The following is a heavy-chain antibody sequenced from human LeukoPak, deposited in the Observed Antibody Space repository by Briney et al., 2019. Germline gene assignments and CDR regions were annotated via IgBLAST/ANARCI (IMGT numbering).Heavy chain of an antibody. CDR1: GGSISSYY. J-gene: IGHJ6*03. D-gene: IGHD3-3*01. V-gene: IGHV4-4*07. Sequence: PETLSLTCTVSGGSISSYYWSWIRQPAGKGLEWIGRIYTSGSTSYNPSLKSRVTMSVDTSKNQFSLKLSSVTAADTAVYYCAREKQSDFWSGYYYYYYMDVWGKGTTVTVSS. CDR3: AREKQSDFWSGYYYYYYMDV. CDR2: IYTSGST.